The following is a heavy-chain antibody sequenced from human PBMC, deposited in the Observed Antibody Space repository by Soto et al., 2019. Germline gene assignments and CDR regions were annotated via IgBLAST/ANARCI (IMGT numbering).Heavy chain of an antibody. V-gene: IGHV3-7*01. J-gene: IGHJ4*02. D-gene: IGHD3-3*01. Sequence: EVQLVESGGGLVQPGGSLRLSCAASGFTFSSYRMSWVRQAPGKGLEWVANIKQDGSEKYYVDSVKGRFTISRDNAKNSLYLQMNSLRAEDTAVYYCAGKYYDFWSGRKTNYYFDYWGQGTLVTVSS. CDR2: IKQDGSEK. CDR1: GFTFSSYR. CDR3: AGKYYDFWSGRKTNYYFDY.